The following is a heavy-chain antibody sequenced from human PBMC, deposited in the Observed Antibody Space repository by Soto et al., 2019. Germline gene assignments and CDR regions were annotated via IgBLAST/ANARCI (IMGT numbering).Heavy chain of an antibody. CDR1: GATFSSYA. Sequence: SVKVSCKASGATFSSYAISWVRQAPGQGLEWMGGIIPIFGTANYAQKFQGRVTITADESTSTAYMELSSLRSEDTAVYYCARNDYVWGSYRLLNGMDVWGQGTTVPVSS. V-gene: IGHV1-69*13. CDR2: IIPIFGTA. CDR3: ARNDYVWGSYRLLNGMDV. J-gene: IGHJ6*01. D-gene: IGHD3-16*02.